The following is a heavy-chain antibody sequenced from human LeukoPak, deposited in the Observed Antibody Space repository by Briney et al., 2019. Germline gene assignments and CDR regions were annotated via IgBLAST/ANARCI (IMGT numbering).Heavy chain of an antibody. Sequence: GSLRLPCAASGFTFDDYAMHWVRQAPGKGLEWVSLISGDGGSTYYADSVKGRFTISRDNSKNSLYLQMNSLRTEDTALYYCAKDIRVGPRWIPYDYGMDVWGQGTTVTVSS. CDR1: GFTFDDYA. CDR2: ISGDGGST. J-gene: IGHJ6*02. CDR3: AKDIRVGPRWIPYDYGMDV. D-gene: IGHD3-10*01. V-gene: IGHV3-43*02.